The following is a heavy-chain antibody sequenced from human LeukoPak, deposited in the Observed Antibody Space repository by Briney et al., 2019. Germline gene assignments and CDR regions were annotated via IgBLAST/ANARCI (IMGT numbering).Heavy chain of an antibody. CDR2: IYYIGST. CDR3: ARDGKYGDFFDY. D-gene: IGHD4-17*01. Sequence: PSETLSLTCTVSGGSISSGGCYWSWIRQHPGKGLEWIGYIYYIGSTYYNPSLKSRVTISVNTSKNQFSLKLSSVTAADTAVYYCARDGKYGDFFDYWGQGTLVTVSS. V-gene: IGHV4-31*03. CDR1: GGSISSGGCY. J-gene: IGHJ4*02.